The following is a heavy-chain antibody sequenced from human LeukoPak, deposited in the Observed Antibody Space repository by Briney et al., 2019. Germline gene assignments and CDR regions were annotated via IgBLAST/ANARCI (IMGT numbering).Heavy chain of an antibody. J-gene: IGHJ6*03. D-gene: IGHD3-10*01. CDR1: GYTFTNYG. CDR3: ARGTLVRGEALWGGLRLGYMDV. CDR2: ISAYNGNT. V-gene: IGHV1-18*01. Sequence: ASVKVSCKASGYTFTNYGISWVRQAPGQGLEWMGWISAYNGNTNYAQKFQGRVTMTTDTSTTTAYMELRSLRSDDTAVYYCARGTLVRGEALWGGLRLGYMDVWGKGTTVSISS.